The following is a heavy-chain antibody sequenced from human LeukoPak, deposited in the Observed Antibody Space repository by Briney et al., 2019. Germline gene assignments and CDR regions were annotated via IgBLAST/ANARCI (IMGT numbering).Heavy chain of an antibody. D-gene: IGHD6-13*01. CDR1: GYTFTSYG. Sequence: GASVKVSCKASGYTFTSYGISWVRQAPGQGLEWMGWISAYNGNTNYAQKLQGRVTMTTDTSTSTAYMELRSLRSDDTAVYYCARGDPIAAAGKKVDYWGQGTLVTVSS. J-gene: IGHJ4*02. CDR2: ISAYNGNT. CDR3: ARGDPIAAAGKKVDY. V-gene: IGHV1-18*04.